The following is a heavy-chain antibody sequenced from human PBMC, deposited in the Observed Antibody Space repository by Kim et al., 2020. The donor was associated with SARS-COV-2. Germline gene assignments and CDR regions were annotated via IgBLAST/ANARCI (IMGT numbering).Heavy chain of an antibody. D-gene: IGHD4-4*01. CDR1: GFTFSVYS. V-gene: IGHV3-23*01. CDR3: AKVVSMGDYRYYFYDC. J-gene: IGHJ6*01. Sequence: GGSLRLSCVASGFTFSVYSMTWIRQAPGKGLEWVSYISGGGGYKFYAESVRGRFSISRDNSKNTLYLQMNSLRDEDTALYYCAKVVSMGDYRYYFYDC. CDR2: ISGGGGYK.